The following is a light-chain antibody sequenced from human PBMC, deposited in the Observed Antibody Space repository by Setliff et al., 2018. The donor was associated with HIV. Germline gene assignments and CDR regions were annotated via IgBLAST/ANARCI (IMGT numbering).Light chain of an antibody. CDR2: YDS. Sequence: SYELTQPPSVSVAPGKTARITCGGDNIGSKSVHWYLQKPGQAPVLVIYYDSDRPSGIPERFSGSNSGNTATLTISRVEAGDEADYYCQVWDSSSDHHVFGTGTKVTVL. CDR1: NIGSKS. CDR3: QVWDSSSDHHV. V-gene: IGLV3-21*04. J-gene: IGLJ1*01.